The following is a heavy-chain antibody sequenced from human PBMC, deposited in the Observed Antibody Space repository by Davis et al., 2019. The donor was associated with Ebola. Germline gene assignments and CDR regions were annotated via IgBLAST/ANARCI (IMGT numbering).Heavy chain of an antibody. Sequence: GESLKISCAASGFTFSSYGMHWVRQAPGKGLEWVAVIWYDGSNKYYADSVKGRFTISRDNSKNTLYLQMNSLRAEDTAVYYCARGMITFGGVIAYWGQGTLVTVSS. CDR1: GFTFSSYG. CDR2: IWYDGSNK. D-gene: IGHD3-16*02. V-gene: IGHV3-33*01. J-gene: IGHJ4*02. CDR3: ARGMITFGGVIAY.